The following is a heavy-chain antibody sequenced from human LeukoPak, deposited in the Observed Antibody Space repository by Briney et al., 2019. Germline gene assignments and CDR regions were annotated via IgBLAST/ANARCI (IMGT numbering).Heavy chain of an antibody. CDR1: GHTFTGYY. Sequence: GASVKVSCKASGHTFTGYYMHWGRQAPGQGLEWMGWINPNSGGTNHAQKFQGRVSMTRDTSIGTAYMELSRLRSDDTAVYYCAQSSGWDSLKYWGQGTLVTVSS. J-gene: IGHJ4*02. D-gene: IGHD6-19*01. CDR2: INPNSGGT. CDR3: AQSSGWDSLKY. V-gene: IGHV1-2*02.